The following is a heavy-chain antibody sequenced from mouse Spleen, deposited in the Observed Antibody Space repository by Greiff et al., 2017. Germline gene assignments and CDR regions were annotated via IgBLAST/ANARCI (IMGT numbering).Heavy chain of an antibody. CDR1: GFTFSSYT. CDR2: ISSGGGNT. Sequence: EVKLMESGGGLVKPGGSLKLSCAASGFTFSSYTMSWVRQTPAKRLEWVATISSGGGNTYYPDSVKGRFTISRDNARNTLYLQMSSLRSEDTAMYYCARAPRYSNYPDYWGQGTTLTVSS. J-gene: IGHJ2*01. D-gene: IGHD2-5*01. V-gene: IGHV5-9*04. CDR3: ARAPRYSNYPDY.